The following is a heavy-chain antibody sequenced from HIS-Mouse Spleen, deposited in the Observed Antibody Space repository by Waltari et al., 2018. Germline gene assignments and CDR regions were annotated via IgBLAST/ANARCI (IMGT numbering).Heavy chain of an antibody. D-gene: IGHD4-17*01. Sequence: QLQLQESGPGLVKPSETLSLTCTVSGGSISSSSYYWGWIRQPPGKGLEWIGSIYYSGGTYYNPTLKRRVTISVDTSKHQFSLKLSSVTAADTAVYYCAYGDYFDYWGQGTLVTVSS. CDR2: IYYSGGT. J-gene: IGHJ4*02. CDR3: AYGDYFDY. V-gene: IGHV4-39*01. CDR1: GGSISSSSYY.